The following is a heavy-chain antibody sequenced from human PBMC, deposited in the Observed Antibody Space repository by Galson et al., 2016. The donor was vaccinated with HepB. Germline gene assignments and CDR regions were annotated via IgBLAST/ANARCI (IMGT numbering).Heavy chain of an antibody. D-gene: IGHD5-18*01. V-gene: IGHV3-23*01. CDR2: IGGSGVSR. CDR1: GFTFSSYA. J-gene: IGHJ4*02. Sequence: SLRLSCAASGFTFSSYAMSWVRQAPGKGLQWVSAIGGSGVSRYYADSVQGRFTISRDNPKNTLYLQMSSLRDEDTAVYYCASGYKYGFRWGYWGQGTLVTVSS. CDR3: ASGYKYGFRWGY.